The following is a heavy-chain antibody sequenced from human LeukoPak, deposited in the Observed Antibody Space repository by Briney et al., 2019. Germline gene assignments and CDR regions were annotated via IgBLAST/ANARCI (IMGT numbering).Heavy chain of an antibody. CDR1: GGSISSYY. V-gene: IGHV4-4*07. D-gene: IGHD3-10*01. CDR3: ARGNVGGSGSYYNS. CDR2: IYTSVST. Sequence: SETLSLTSTVSGGSISSYYWSWIRPPPGQGLEWIGRIYTSVSTNYNPSLKSRVTMSVDTSKNQCSLKLSSVTAADTAVYYCARGNVGGSGSYYNSWGQGTLVTVSS. J-gene: IGHJ4*02.